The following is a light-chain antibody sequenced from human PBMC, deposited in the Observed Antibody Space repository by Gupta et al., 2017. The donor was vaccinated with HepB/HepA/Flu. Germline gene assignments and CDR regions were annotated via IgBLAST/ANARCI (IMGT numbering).Light chain of an antibody. Sequence: EIVLTQSPAPLSVSPGERATLSCRANQSVNSNLAWYQQKPGQAPRLLNYGTTTRATGIPARCGGSSSGTEFTLTISSQQSEDFADYCCQRYNNSPTFGQGTKVEIK. J-gene: IGKJ1*01. CDR3: QRYNNSPT. CDR1: QSVNSN. V-gene: IGKV3-15*01. CDR2: GTT.